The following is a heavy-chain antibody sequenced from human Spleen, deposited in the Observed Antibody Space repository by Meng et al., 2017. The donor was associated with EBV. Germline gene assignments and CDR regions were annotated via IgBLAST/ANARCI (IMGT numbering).Heavy chain of an antibody. V-gene: IGHV3-21*04. CDR1: GFTFNRYT. Sequence: EGELCGSGEGLAMPGGSLSLSCAASGFTFNRYTVTWVRQAPGKGLEWVSSISIYSNHIYYSDSVRGRFTISRNNANNSMYLQMTSLRAEDTAAYYCARGGVRGVKADYWGQGTLVTVSS. J-gene: IGHJ4*02. CDR2: ISIYSNHI. CDR3: ARGGVRGVKADY. D-gene: IGHD3-10*01.